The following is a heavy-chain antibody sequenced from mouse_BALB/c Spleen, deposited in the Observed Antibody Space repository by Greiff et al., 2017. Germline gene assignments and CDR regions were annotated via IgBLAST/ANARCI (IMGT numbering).Heavy chain of an antibody. CDR1: GFTFSDYY. V-gene: IGHV5-4*02. CDR2: ISDGGSYT. D-gene: IGHD2-1*01. CDR3: ARGLPYGNYSYYYAMDY. Sequence: EVQLMESGGGLVKPGGSLKLSCAASGFTFSDYYMYWVRQTPEKRLEWVATISDGGSYTYYPDSVKGRFTISRDNAKNNLYLQMSSLKSEDTAMYYCARGLPYGNYSYYYAMDYWGQGTSVTVSS. J-gene: IGHJ4*01.